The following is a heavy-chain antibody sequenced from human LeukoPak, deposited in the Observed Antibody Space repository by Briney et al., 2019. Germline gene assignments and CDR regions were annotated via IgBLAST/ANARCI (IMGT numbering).Heavy chain of an antibody. J-gene: IGHJ4*02. Sequence: SVKVSCKASGGTFSSYAISWVRQAPGQGLEWMGRIIPILGIANYAQKFQGRVTITADKSTSTAYMELSSLRSEDTAVYYCARNHMATTDSFDYWGQGTLVTVSS. V-gene: IGHV1-69*04. CDR3: ARNHMATTDSFDY. CDR2: IIPILGIA. CDR1: GGTFSSYA. D-gene: IGHD5-24*01.